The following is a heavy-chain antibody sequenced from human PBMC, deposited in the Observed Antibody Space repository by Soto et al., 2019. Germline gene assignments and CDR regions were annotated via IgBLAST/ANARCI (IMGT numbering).Heavy chain of an antibody. CDR3: AKDPFARYCGGACYSGY. Sequence: PGGSLRLSCAASGFTVSSYAMSWVRQAPGKGLEWVSAISGSGGSTYYADSVKGRFTISRDNSKNTLYLQMNSLRAEDTAVYYSAKDPFARYCGGACYSGYWGQGTLVTVSS. D-gene: IGHD2-21*02. J-gene: IGHJ4*02. CDR1: GFTVSSYA. V-gene: IGHV3-23*01. CDR2: ISGSGGST.